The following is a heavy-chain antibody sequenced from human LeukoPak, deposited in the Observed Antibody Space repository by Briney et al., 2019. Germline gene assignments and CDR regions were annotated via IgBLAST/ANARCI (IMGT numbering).Heavy chain of an antibody. J-gene: IGHJ4*02. Sequence: GASVKVSCTPSGYTFTSYGMGWVRQAPGQGLEGMGWISGYNGNTNYAQKLQDRVTMTTDTSTSTAYMELRSLRSDDTAVYYCARVPGYDFWSGYYPDFDYWGQGTLVTVSS. V-gene: IGHV1-18*01. CDR2: ISGYNGNT. CDR3: ARVPGYDFWSGYYPDFDY. D-gene: IGHD3-3*01. CDR1: GYTFTSYG.